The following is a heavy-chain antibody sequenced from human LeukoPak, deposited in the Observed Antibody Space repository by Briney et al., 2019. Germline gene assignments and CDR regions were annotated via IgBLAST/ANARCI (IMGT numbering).Heavy chain of an antibody. Sequence: GGSLRLSCAASGFTFSSYGMHWVRQAPGKGLEWVAVIWYDGSNKYYADSVKGRFTISRDNSKNTLYLQMNSLRAEDTAVYYCARESYGYWFDPWGQGTLVTVSS. CDR1: GFTFSSYG. CDR2: IWYDGSNK. CDR3: ARESYGYWFDP. V-gene: IGHV3-33*01. J-gene: IGHJ5*02. D-gene: IGHD5-18*01.